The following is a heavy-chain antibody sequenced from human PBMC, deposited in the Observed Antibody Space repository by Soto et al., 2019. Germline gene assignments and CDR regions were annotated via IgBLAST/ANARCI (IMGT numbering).Heavy chain of an antibody. Sequence: TGGSLRLSCAASGFPFSSYCMHWVRQAPGKGLEWVAVISYDGSNKYYADSVKGRFTISRDNSKNTLYLQMNSLRAEDTAVYYCAPWFGAFDYWGQGTLVTVSS. V-gene: IGHV3-30*03. CDR1: GFPFSSYC. J-gene: IGHJ4*02. CDR3: APWFGAFDY. CDR2: ISYDGSNK. D-gene: IGHD3-10*01.